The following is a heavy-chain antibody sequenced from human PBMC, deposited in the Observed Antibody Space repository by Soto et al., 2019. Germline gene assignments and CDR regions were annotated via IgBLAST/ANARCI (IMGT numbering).Heavy chain of an antibody. Sequence: SETLSLTCTVSGDFLSSGDYYWSWIRQPPGKGLEWIGYIYYNGSTSYNPSLKSRVTISVDTSKNQFSLKLSSVTAADTAVYYCAREEGYNYGPTYYYYGMDVWGQGTTVTVPS. CDR3: AREEGYNYGPTYYYYGMDV. V-gene: IGHV4-30-4*01. J-gene: IGHJ6*02. CDR2: IYYNGST. CDR1: GDFLSSGDYY. D-gene: IGHD5-18*01.